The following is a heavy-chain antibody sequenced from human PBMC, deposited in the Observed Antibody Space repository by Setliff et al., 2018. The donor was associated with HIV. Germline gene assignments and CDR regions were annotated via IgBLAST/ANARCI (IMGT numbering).Heavy chain of an antibody. CDR2: INSDGSGT. D-gene: IGHD3-22*01. V-gene: IGHV3-74*01. CDR3: ARVRLYSSALDY. Sequence: GGSLRLSCAASGYNFGVYWMHWVRQVPGKGLVWVSHINSDGSGTEYADSVKGRFTMSRDNAKNTLYLQMNSLRAEDTALYFCARVRLYSSALDYWGQGTLVTVSS. J-gene: IGHJ4*02. CDR1: GYNFGVYW.